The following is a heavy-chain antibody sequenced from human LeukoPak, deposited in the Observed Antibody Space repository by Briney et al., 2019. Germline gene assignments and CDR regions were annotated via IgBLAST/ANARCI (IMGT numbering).Heavy chain of an antibody. CDR1: GYTFTGYY. J-gene: IGHJ4*02. Sequence: ASVKVSCKASGYTFTGYYMHWVRQAPGQGLEWMGWISAYNGNTNYAQKLQGRVTMTTDTSTSTAYMELRSLRSDDTAVYYCARALDGNHDFDYWGQGTLVTVSP. D-gene: IGHD1-14*01. CDR3: ARALDGNHDFDY. CDR2: ISAYNGNT. V-gene: IGHV1-18*04.